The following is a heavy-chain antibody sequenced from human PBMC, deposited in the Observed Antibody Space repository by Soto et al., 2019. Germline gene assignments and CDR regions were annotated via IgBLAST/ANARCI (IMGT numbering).Heavy chain of an antibody. CDR1: GVSVSSGSYY. Sequence: SETLSLTCTVSGVSVSSGSYYWSWLRHPPGKGLEWIGYIYYSGSTNYNPALKSRVTISVDTSKNQFSLKLSSVTAAGTAVYYCASLSDHHVDRVAWGQGTRVTVAS. CDR3: ASLSDHHVDRVA. V-gene: IGHV4-61*01. J-gene: IGHJ5*02. D-gene: IGHD5-12*01. CDR2: IYYSGST.